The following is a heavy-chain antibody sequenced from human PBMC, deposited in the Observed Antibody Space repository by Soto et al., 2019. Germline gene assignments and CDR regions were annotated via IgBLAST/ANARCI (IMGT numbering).Heavy chain of an antibody. CDR2: IYHSGSS. V-gene: IGHV4-4*02. Sequence: SETLSLTCAVSGASISSSNWWSWVRQPPGKGLEWIGEIYHSGSSNYIPALKSRVTISVDKSKNLFSLKLISVTAADTAVYYCARSGTNGRNFDYWGQGTLVTVSS. CDR3: ARSGTNGRNFDY. J-gene: IGHJ4*02. CDR1: GASISSSNW. D-gene: IGHD3-10*01.